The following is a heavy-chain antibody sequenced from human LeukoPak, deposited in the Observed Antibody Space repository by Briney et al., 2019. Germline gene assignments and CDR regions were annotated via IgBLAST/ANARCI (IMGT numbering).Heavy chain of an antibody. CDR1: GFTFGTYW. Sequence: PGGSLRLSCAASGFTFGTYWMGWVRHAPGKGMEWVANTKQDGTEKSYVDSVKGRFTISRDNVKNSVYLQMHSLRADGTAIYYCVRDTYRSAVAGSSGLGHWGQGTLVSVSS. CDR3: VRDTYRSAVAGSSGLGH. V-gene: IGHV3-7*01. J-gene: IGHJ4*02. CDR2: TKQDGTEK. D-gene: IGHD6-19*01.